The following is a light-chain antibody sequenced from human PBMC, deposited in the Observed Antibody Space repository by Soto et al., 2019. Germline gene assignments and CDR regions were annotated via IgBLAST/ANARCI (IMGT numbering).Light chain of an antibody. CDR1: QSIGSSY. V-gene: IGKV3-20*01. J-gene: IGKJ5*01. CDR3: QQYGSSST. CDR2: GAS. Sequence: EIVLTQSPGTLSLSPGERATLSCRASQSIGSSYLAWYQQKPGQAPRLLIYGASTRATGIPDRFSGSGSGTDFTLTINRVAPEDFAVYYCQQYGSSSTFGQGTRLEIK.